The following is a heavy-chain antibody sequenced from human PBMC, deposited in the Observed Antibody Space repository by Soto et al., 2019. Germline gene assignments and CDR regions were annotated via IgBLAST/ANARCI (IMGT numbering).Heavy chain of an antibody. Sequence: QDQLVQSGAEVKEPGASVKVSCKASGYTFTTYGIHWVRQAPGQRPEWMGWINAGNGNTKYSQKFQGRVTITRDTSASTLYMEVSSLSSEDMAVYYCARDGAHRDYRFPVWGQGTLVTVSS. CDR3: ARDGAHRDYRFPV. CDR2: INAGNGNT. D-gene: IGHD3-16*01. J-gene: IGHJ4*02. CDR1: GYTFTTYG. V-gene: IGHV1-3*01.